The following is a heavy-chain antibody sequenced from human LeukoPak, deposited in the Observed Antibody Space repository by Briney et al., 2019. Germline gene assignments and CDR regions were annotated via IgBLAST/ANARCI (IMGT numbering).Heavy chain of an antibody. CDR2: INHSGST. D-gene: IGHD3-10*01. CDR1: GGSFSGYY. Sequence: PSETLSLTCAVYGGSFSGYYWSWIRQPPGKGLEWXGEINHSGSTNYNPSLKSRVTISVDTSKNQFSLKLSSVTAADTAVYYCARGLNPTYYYGSGSHSFDYWGQGTLVTVSS. CDR3: ARGLNPTYYYGSGSHSFDY. J-gene: IGHJ4*02. V-gene: IGHV4-34*01.